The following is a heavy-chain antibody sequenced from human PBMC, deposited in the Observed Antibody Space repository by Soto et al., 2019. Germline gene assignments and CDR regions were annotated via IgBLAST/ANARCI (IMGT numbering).Heavy chain of an antibody. CDR3: ARSRSGFGSSWYDWFDP. D-gene: IGHD6-13*01. V-gene: IGHV4-34*01. Sequence: SETLSLTCAVYGGSFSGHYWSWIRQPPGKGLEWIGEINESGSTKYNPSLKSRVTTSLDTSKNQFSLKLSSVTAADTAVYYCARSRSGFGSSWYDWFDPWGQGTLVTVS. CDR1: GGSFSGHY. CDR2: INESGST. J-gene: IGHJ5*02.